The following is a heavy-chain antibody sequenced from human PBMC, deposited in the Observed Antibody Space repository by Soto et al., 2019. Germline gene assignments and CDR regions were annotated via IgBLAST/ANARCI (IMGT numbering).Heavy chain of an antibody. J-gene: IGHJ4*02. Sequence: EVQLLQSGGGLVQPGGSLRLSCAASGFTFTSYSMTWVRQTPGKGLEWVAAVNPGGYSTYYADSVKGRFTISRDNSNKSLQLQMNSLRAEDTAVYYCAKDLRAGSGYDFDYRDQGTLVTVSS. CDR1: GFTFTSYS. CDR2: VNPGGYST. D-gene: IGHD5-12*01. CDR3: AKDLRAGSGYDFDY. V-gene: IGHV3-23*01.